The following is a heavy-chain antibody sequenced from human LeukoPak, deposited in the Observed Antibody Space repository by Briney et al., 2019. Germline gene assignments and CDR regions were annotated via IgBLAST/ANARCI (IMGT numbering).Heavy chain of an antibody. CDR2: IYYSGST. J-gene: IGHJ5*02. Sequence: PSETLSLTCTVSGGSISSGDYYWSWIRQPPGKGLEWIGYIYYSGSTYYNPSLKSRVTISVDTSKNQFSLKFYSVTAADTAVYYCARGGSIPRRFDPWGQGTPVTVS. V-gene: IGHV4-30-4*08. CDR3: ARGGSIPRRFDP. CDR1: GGSISSGDYY. D-gene: IGHD3-3*02.